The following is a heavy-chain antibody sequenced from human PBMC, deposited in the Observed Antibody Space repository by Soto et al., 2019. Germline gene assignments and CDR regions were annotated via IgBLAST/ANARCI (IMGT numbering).Heavy chain of an antibody. CDR2: INHSGST. CDR3: ARRQWLVPGRAFDI. CDR1: GGSFSGYY. V-gene: IGHV4-34*01. J-gene: IGHJ3*02. Sequence: PSETLSLTCAVYGGSFSGYYWSWIRQPPGKGLEWIGEINHSGSTNYNPSLKSRVTISVDTSKNQFSLKLSSVTAADTAVYYCARRQWLVPGRAFDIWGQGTMVTVSS. D-gene: IGHD6-19*01.